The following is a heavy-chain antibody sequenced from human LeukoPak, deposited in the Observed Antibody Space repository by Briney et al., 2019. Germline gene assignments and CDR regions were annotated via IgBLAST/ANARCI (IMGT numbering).Heavy chain of an antibody. J-gene: IGHJ4*02. CDR1: GFTFSSYA. CDR3: ARGNTAMATYNFDY. V-gene: IGHV3-23*01. Sequence: GGSLRLSCAASGFTFSSYAMSWVRQAPGKGLEWVSAISGSGGSTYYADSVKGRFTISRDNSKNTLCLQMNSLRAEDTAVYYCARGNTAMATYNFDYWGQGTLVTVSS. D-gene: IGHD5-18*01. CDR2: ISGSGGST.